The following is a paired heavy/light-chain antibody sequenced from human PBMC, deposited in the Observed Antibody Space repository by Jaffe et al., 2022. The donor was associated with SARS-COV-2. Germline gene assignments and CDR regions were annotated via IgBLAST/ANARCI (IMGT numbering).Heavy chain of an antibody. CDR2: LTGYNGEE. D-gene: IGHD2-15*01. J-gene: IGHJ3*01. CDR1: RFTFDDFA. V-gene: IGHV3-9*01. Sequence: EIQLVASGGGLVQPGTSLRLSCEASRFTFDDFAMHWARQAPGKGLEWVSGLTGYNGEEGYVDSVKGRFTISRDTAKKSLYLQMNSLRPEDTALYYCGFSSGGSAWAVDVWGQGTMVTVSS. CDR3: GFSSGGSAWAVDV.
Light chain of an antibody. J-gene: IGKJ1*01. V-gene: IGKV1-5*03. CDR3: QQYESYPWT. Sequence: IQMTQSPFTLSASAGDTVTITCRASQSIRRTLAWYQKKPGKAPKLLIYEASRLGSGVPSRFSGSSSGTEFTLTVSSLQPDDFAVYYCQQYESYPWTFGQGTKVEF. CDR2: EAS. CDR1: QSIRRT.